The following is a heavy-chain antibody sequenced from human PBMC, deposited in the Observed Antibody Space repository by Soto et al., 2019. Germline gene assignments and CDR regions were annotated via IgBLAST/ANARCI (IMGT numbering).Heavy chain of an antibody. J-gene: IGHJ6*02. CDR1: GYSFTSYW. D-gene: IGHD6-19*01. Sequence: GESLKISCKGSGYSFTSYWIGWVRQMPGKGLEWMGIIYLGDSDTRYSPSFQGQVTISADKSISTAYLQWSSLKASDTAMYYCARRTRGDSSGWPNYYYYGMDVWGQGTTVTVSS. CDR3: ARRTRGDSSGWPNYYYYGMDV. CDR2: IYLGDSDT. V-gene: IGHV5-51*01.